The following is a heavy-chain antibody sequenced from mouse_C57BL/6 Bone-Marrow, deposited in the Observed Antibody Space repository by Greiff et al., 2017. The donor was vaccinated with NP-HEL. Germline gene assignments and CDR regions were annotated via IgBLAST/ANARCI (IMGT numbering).Heavy chain of an antibody. CDR2: LSPCSGST. J-gene: IGHJ3*01. D-gene: IGHD2-4*01. CDR1: GYTFPSSC. CDR3: ARKEDYDYEFAY. Sequence: VQLQESGAELARPGASVKLSCKASGYTFPSSCLRWVKPSPGPGLAWICSLSPCSGSTYYNEKFKGKATLTADKSSSTAYMELSSLTSEDSAVYFYARKEDYDYEFAYWGRGTRVTVSA. V-gene: IGHV1-81*01.